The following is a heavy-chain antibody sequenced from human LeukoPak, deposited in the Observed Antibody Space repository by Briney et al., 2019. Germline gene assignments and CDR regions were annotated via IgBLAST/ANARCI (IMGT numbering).Heavy chain of an antibody. J-gene: IGHJ4*02. CDR3: SRGAPGIGYDY. CDR2: ISNSGSII. V-gene: IGHV3-11*01. Sequence: PGGSLRLSCAASGFTFSDYYISWIRQAPGKGLEWVSYISNSGSIIYYADSVKGRFTISRDNTKNSLYLRMSSLRAEDTAVYYCSRGAPGIGYDYWGQGTLVTVSS. CDR1: GFTFSDYY. D-gene: IGHD1-26*01.